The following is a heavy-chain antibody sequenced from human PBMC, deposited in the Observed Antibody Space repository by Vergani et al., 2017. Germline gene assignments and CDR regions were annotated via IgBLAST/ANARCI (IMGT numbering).Heavy chain of an antibody. V-gene: IGHV4-59*02. CDR2: VSFRGDT. D-gene: IGHD3-10*01. J-gene: IGHJ4*02. CDR3: ASSRIYYGAGSPDY. Sequence: QVKLQESGPGLVKPSETLSLTCTVSGASVNSYYWSWIRQLPGTGLEWMGYVSFRGDTLYDPSVKGRMTISLNTSSNQFSLFLTSVTAADTAVYYCASSRIYYGAGSPDYWGQGNLVTVSS. CDR1: GASVNSYY.